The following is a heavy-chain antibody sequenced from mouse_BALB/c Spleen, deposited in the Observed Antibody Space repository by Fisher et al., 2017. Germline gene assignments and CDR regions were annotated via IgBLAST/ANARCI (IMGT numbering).Heavy chain of an antibody. Sequence: GRFTISRDNAKNNLYLQMSSLKSEDTAMYYCATTVSYYYAMDYWGQGTSVTVSS. V-gene: IGHV5-4*02. J-gene: IGHJ4*01. D-gene: IGHD1-1*01. CDR3: ATTVSYYYAMDY.